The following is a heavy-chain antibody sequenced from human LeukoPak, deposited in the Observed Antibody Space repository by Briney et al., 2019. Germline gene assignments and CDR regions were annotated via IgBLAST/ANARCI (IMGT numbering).Heavy chain of an antibody. CDR3: ARGRSFYDILTGSDNRGYFDY. V-gene: IGHV4-34*01. D-gene: IGHD3-9*01. CDR1: GGSFSGYY. CDR2: INHSGST. Sequence: SETLSLTCAVYGGSFSGYYWWWIRQPPGKGLEWTGEINHSGSTNYNPSLKSRVTISVDTSKNQFSLKLSSVTAADTAVYYCARGRSFYDILTGSDNRGYFDYWGQGTLVTVSS. J-gene: IGHJ4*02.